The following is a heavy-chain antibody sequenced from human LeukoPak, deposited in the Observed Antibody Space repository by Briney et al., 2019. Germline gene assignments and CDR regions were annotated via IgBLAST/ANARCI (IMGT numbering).Heavy chain of an antibody. CDR1: GYTFTNYG. Sequence: ASVKVSCKASGYTFTNYGISWVRQAPGQGLEWMGWISAYNGNTNYAQKLQVRVTMTTDTSTSTAYMELRSLRSDDTAVYYCARAYYGSGGSLTHTDLDYWGQGTLVTVSS. CDR3: ARAYYGSGGSLTHTDLDY. D-gene: IGHD3-10*01. J-gene: IGHJ4*02. V-gene: IGHV1-18*04. CDR2: ISAYNGNT.